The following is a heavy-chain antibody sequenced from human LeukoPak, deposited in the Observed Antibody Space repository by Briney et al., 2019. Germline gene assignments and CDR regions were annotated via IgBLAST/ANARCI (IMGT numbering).Heavy chain of an antibody. D-gene: IGHD5-12*01. Sequence: SETLSLTCTVSGGPISSYYWSWIRQPPGKGLEWIGYIYYSGSTNYNPSLKSRVTISVDTSKNQFSLKLSSVTAADTAVYYCAREANSWFDPWGQGTLVTVSS. CDR2: IYYSGST. CDR3: AREANSWFDP. CDR1: GGPISSYY. J-gene: IGHJ5*02. V-gene: IGHV4-59*01.